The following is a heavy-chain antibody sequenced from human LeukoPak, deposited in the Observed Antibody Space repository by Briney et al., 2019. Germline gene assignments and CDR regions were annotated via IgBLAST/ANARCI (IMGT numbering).Heavy chain of an antibody. Sequence: SETLSLTCSVSGDSLNSATYFWTWIRQPAGKGLEWIGRIHTTGTNYTPSLKSRVTISVDTSRNQFSLNLSSVTAADTAVYYCARLQDYYDTTGSNYYYIDVWGQGTTVAVSS. V-gene: IGHV4-61*02. J-gene: IGHJ6*03. CDR1: GDSLNSATYF. CDR2: IHTTGT. D-gene: IGHD3-22*01. CDR3: ARLQDYYDTTGSNYYYIDV.